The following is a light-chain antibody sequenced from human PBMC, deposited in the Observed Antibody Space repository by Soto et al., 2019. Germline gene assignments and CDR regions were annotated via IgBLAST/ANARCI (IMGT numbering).Light chain of an antibody. CDR1: SSDVGNYNY. V-gene: IGLV2-8*01. CDR3: TSYAGSNKLV. J-gene: IGLJ2*01. CDR2: EVN. Sequence: QLVLTQPPSASASPGHSVTISCTGTSSDVGNYNYVSWYQQHPGKAPKLVIFEVNKRPSGVPDRFSGSKSGNTASLTVSGLQAEDEAAYYCTSYAGSNKLVFGGGTKLTVL.